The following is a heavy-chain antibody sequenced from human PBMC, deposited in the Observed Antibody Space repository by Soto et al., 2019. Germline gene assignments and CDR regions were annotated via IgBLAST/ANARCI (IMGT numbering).Heavy chain of an antibody. J-gene: IGHJ4*02. V-gene: IGHV4-39*01. CDR3: ARAPDS. CDR1: GGSISTIPSNNY. Sequence: PSETLSLTCTVSGGSISTIPSNNYWGWIRQSPGRGLEWIGSIYKSGRTYYSPSLNSRVTISVDTSKNQFSLRLTSVTAADTAVYYCARAPDSWGQGTLVTVS. CDR2: IYKSGRT.